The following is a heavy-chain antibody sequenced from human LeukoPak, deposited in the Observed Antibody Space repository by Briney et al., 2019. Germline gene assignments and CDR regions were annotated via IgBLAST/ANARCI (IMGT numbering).Heavy chain of an antibody. D-gene: IGHD5-18*01. CDR2: ISSSSSYI. V-gene: IGHV3-21*04. J-gene: IGHJ4*02. CDR1: GFTFSSNS. CDR3: ARKYSYGRAGNFDY. Sequence: GGSLRLSCAASGFTFSSNSMNWVRQAPGKGLEWVSSISSSSSYIYYADSVKGRFTISRDNAKNSLYLQMNSLRAEDTAFYYCARKYSYGRAGNFDYWGQGTLVTVSS.